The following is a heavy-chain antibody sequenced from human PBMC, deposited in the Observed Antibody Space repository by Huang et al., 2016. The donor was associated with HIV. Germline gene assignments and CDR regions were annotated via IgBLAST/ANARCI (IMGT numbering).Heavy chain of an antibody. CDR1: GFTFSSYR. CDR2: SNSEGSSS. V-gene: IGHV3-74*01. J-gene: IGHJ4*02. D-gene: IGHD3-22*01. CDR3: VRDPRIQSWLNYFDY. Sequence: EVQLVESGGGLVQPGGSLRLSCAASGFTFSSYRMPWVRQAPGKGMVGVSRSNSEGSSSGYADSVKGRFTISIDNAKNTLYLQMNSLIAEDTAVYYCVRDPRIQSWLNYFDYWGQGTLVSVSS.